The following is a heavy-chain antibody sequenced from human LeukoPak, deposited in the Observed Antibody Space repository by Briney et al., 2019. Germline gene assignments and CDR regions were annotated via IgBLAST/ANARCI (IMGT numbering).Heavy chain of an antibody. V-gene: IGHV1-2*02. J-gene: IGHJ4*02. CDR1: GYTFTGYY. CDR2: INPNSGGT. D-gene: IGHD6-13*01. Sequence: ASVKVSCKASGYTFTGYYMHWVRQAPGQGLEWMGWINPNSGGTNYAQKFQGRVTMTRDTSISTAYMELSRLRSDDTAVYYCAKVETAAGTPRDYWGQGTLVTVSS. CDR3: AKVETAAGTPRDY.